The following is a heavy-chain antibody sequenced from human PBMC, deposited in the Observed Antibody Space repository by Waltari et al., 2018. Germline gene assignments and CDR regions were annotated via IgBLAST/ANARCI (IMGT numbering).Heavy chain of an antibody. CDR3: ARDLVVGSGDY. Sequence: QVHLVQSGAEVKKPGASVKVPCKASGYTFTGYHIHWARQAPGQGLEWMGWINPNSGGTNYAQNFQGRVTITRDTSIRTAYMELSRLRSDDTAMYYCARDLVVGSGDYWGQGTLVTVSS. D-gene: IGHD1-26*01. CDR2: INPNSGGT. CDR1: GYTFTGYH. J-gene: IGHJ4*02. V-gene: IGHV1-2*02.